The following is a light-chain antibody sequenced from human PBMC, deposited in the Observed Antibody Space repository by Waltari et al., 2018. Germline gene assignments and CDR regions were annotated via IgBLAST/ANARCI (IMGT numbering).Light chain of an antibody. Sequence: QSALTQPASVSGSPGQSITISCTGTSSDVGGYNFVSWYQQHPGKAPNLMIYEVSNRPSGLSNRFSGSKSGNTASLTISGLQAEDEADYYCSSYTFTSTPVVFGGGTKVTVL. J-gene: IGLJ2*01. V-gene: IGLV2-14*01. CDR2: EVS. CDR1: SSDVGGYNF. CDR3: SSYTFTSTPVV.